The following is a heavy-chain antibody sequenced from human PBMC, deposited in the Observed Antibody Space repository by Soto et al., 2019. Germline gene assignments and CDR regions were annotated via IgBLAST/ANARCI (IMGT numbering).Heavy chain of an antibody. CDR1: GGTFSSYA. J-gene: IGHJ6*02. V-gene: IGHV1-69*01. Sequence: QVQLVQSGAEVKKPGTSVKVSCKVSGGTFSSYAISWVRQAPGQGLEWMGEIISIFGTAMYAQKFQGRVTIIADESASTAYMELSGLRSDDTAVYYCARGDKERFRGSGMDVWGQGTTVTVSS. D-gene: IGHD1-1*01. CDR3: ARGDKERFRGSGMDV. CDR2: IISIFGTA.